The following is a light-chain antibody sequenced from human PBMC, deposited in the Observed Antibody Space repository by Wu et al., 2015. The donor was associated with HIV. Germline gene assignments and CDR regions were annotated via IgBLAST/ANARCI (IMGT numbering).Light chain of an antibody. J-gene: IGKJ2*01. CDR2: DAS. CDR3: QQYNNWPPYT. CDR1: QSIRSD. Sequence: QSPATLSLSPGSRATLSCRASQSIRSDLGWYQQRPGQAPRLLIYDASNRATGIPARFSGSGSGTEFTLTISSMQSEDFAVYYCQQYNNWPPYTFGQGTKLEIK. V-gene: IGKV3D-15*01.